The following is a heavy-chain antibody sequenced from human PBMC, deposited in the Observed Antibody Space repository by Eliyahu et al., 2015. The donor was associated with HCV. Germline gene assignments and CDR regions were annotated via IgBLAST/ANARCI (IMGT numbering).Heavy chain of an antibody. V-gene: IGHV3-33*01. J-gene: IGHJ4*02. CDR2: IWFDGSNQ. Sequence: GKGLEWVAVIWFDGSNQYYGDSVKGRFTISRDTSKNTLYLQMNSLKAEDTAVYYCARGAFAGMDNGILDNWGQGTLVTVSS. CDR3: ARGAFAGMDNGILDN. D-gene: IGHD5-18*01.